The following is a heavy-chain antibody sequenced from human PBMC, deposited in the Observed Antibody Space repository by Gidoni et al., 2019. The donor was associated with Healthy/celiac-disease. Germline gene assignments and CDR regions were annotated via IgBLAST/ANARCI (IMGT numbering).Heavy chain of an antibody. CDR3: ARDSYDSSAVGAFDI. V-gene: IGHV3-33*01. J-gene: IGHJ3*02. Sequence: QVQLVESGGGVAQPGRSLRLSCAASGFTFSSYGMHWVRQAPGKGLEWVAVIWYDGSNKYYADSVKGRFTISRDKSKNTLYLQMNSLRAEDTAVYYCARDSYDSSAVGAFDIWGQGTMVTVSS. CDR1: GFTFSSYG. CDR2: IWYDGSNK. D-gene: IGHD3-22*01.